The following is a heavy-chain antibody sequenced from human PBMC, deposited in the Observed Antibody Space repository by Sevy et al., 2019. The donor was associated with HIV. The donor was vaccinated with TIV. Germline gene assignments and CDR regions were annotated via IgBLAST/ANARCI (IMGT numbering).Heavy chain of an antibody. Sequence: SETLSLTCTVSGGSITSLYWNWIRQPPGKGLEWVANIYYNGHINYNPSLKSRVTLSLDTSKNQFSLRLSSVTAADSAMYYCAGENAWGRGYSWGQGTLVTVSS. CDR1: GGSITSLY. D-gene: IGHD1-26*01. CDR2: IYYNGHI. J-gene: IGHJ4*02. V-gene: IGHV4-59*08. CDR3: AGENAWGRGYS.